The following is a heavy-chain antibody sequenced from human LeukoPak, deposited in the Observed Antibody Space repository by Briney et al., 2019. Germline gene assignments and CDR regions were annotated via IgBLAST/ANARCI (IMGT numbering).Heavy chain of an antibody. J-gene: IGHJ6*03. D-gene: IGHD3-10*01. V-gene: IGHV3-53*05. CDR1: GLTVSSNY. CDR3: AKDSAFYYIDV. Sequence: GGSLRLSCAASGLTVSSNYMSWVRQAPGKGLEWVSIIYSGGSTFYADSVKGRFTISRDSSKNTLYLQMNSLKGDDTAVYYCAKDSAFYYIDVWGKGTTVIISS. CDR2: IYSGGST.